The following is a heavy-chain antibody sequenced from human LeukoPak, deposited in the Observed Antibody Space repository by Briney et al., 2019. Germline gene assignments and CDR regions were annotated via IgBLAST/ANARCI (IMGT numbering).Heavy chain of an antibody. CDR3: VRGGARGWFDP. CDR1: GGSISGYY. V-gene: IGHV4-59*01. Sequence: SETLSLTCTVPGGSISGYYWSWIRQPPGKGLEWIGYIYYSGSTKYNPSLNSRVTISVDTSKNQFSLKLNSVTAADTAVYYCVRGGARGWFDPWGQGTLVTVSS. CDR2: IYYSGST. J-gene: IGHJ5*02. D-gene: IGHD4/OR15-4a*01.